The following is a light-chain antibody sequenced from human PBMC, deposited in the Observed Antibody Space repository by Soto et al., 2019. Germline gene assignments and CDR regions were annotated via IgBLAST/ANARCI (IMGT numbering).Light chain of an antibody. CDR2: KVS. Sequence: DVVMTQSPLSLPVTLGQPASISCRSSQSLVYRDGNTYLIWFQQRPGQSPRGIIYKVSNRASGVPDRFNGNGSGTHFTLKISWVEAEDVGVYYCMQCTHWPWTFGQGTKV. CDR3: MQCTHWPWT. J-gene: IGKJ1*01. CDR1: QSLVYRDGNTY. V-gene: IGKV2-30*01.